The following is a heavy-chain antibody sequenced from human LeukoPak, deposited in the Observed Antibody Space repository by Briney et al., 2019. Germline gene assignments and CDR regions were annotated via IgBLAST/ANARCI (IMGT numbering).Heavy chain of an antibody. D-gene: IGHD6-13*01. J-gene: IGHJ6*03. V-gene: IGHV4-59*01. CDR1: GGSISSYY. CDR3: ARDIAAAGTLYYYYYMDV. CDR2: IYDSGST. Sequence: SETLSLTCTVSGGSISSYYWSWIRQPPGKGLELIGYIYDSGSTNYNPSIKSRVTISVDTSNTQFSLKLSSVTAAATAVYYCARDIAAAGTLYYYYYMDVWGNGTTVTVSS.